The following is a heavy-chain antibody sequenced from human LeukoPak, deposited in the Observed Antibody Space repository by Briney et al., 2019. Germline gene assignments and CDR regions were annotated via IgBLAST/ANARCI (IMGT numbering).Heavy chain of an antibody. J-gene: IGHJ6*03. CDR2: VYPGDSDT. V-gene: IGHV5-51*01. D-gene: IGHD2-2*01. Sequence: NHGESLKISCQGSGYSFTTYWIGWVRQMPGKGLEWMGIVYPGDSDTRYSPSFQGQVTISADKSFSTAYLQWSSLKASDTAMYYCARLKYCSSTSCFGGHMDVWGKGTTVTISS. CDR3: ARLKYCSSTSCFGGHMDV. CDR1: GYSFTTYW.